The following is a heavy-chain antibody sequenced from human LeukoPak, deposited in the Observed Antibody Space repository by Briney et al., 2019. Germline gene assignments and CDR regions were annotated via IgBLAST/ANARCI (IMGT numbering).Heavy chain of an antibody. V-gene: IGHV1-2*04. J-gene: IGHJ4*02. CDR2: INPNSGGT. Sequence: ASVKVSRKASGYTFTGYYMHWVRQAPGQGLEWMGWINPNSGGTNYAQKFQGWVTMTRDTSISTAYMELSSLRSEDTAVYYCARVGQNCSGGSCYFDYWGQGTLVTVSS. D-gene: IGHD2-15*01. CDR3: ARVGQNCSGGSCYFDY. CDR1: GYTFTGYY.